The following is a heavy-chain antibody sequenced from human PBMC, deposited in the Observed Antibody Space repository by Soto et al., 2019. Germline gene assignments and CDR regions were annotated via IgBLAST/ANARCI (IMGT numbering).Heavy chain of an antibody. V-gene: IGHV1-69*13. J-gene: IGHJ4*02. D-gene: IGHD6-19*01. Sequence: ASVKVSCKASGGTFSSYAISWVRQAPGQGLEWMGGIIPIFGTANYAQKFQGRVTITADESTSTAYMELSSLRSEDTAVYYCATRPVGSGWYGEGDYFDYWGQGTLVTVSS. CDR1: GGTFSSYA. CDR2: IIPIFGTA. CDR3: ATRPVGSGWYGEGDYFDY.